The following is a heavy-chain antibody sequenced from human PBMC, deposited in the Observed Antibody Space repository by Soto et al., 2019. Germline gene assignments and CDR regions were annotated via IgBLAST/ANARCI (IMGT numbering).Heavy chain of an antibody. V-gene: IGHV3-72*01. CDR3: VRDLGHSVTYYGE. D-gene: IGHD3-10*01. CDR2: SRDKANSYTT. J-gene: IGHJ4*02. CDR1: GFTLSDHY. Sequence: EVQLVESGGGLVQPGGSLRLSCVVSGFTLSDHYMDWVRQAPGKGLEWVGRSRDKANSYTTEYAASAKGRFTISRDDSSNSLYLQMNSLKSEDTAVYYCVRDLGHSVTYYGEWGQGALVTVSS.